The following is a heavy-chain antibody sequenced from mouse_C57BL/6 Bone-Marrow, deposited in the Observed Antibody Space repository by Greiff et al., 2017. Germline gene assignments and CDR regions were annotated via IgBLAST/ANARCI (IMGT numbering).Heavy chain of an antibody. CDR2: IDPEDGDT. V-gene: IGHV14-1*01. J-gene: IGHJ4*01. CDR3: TTPSVEGYAMDY. D-gene: IGHD1-3*01. Sequence: EVQLQQSGAELVRPGASVKLSCTASGFNIKDYYMHWVKQRPEQGLEWIGRIDPEDGDTEYAPKFQGKATMTADTSSNTAYLQLSSLTSEDTAVYYCTTPSVEGYAMDYWGQGTSVTVSS. CDR1: GFNIKDYY.